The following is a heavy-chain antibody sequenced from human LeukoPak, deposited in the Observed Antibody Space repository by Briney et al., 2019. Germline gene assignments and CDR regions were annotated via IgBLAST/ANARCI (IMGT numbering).Heavy chain of an antibody. V-gene: IGHV3-9*01. J-gene: IGHJ3*02. Sequence: GGSLRLSCAASGFTFDDFAMHWVRQAPGKGLEWVSRISWNSGDIYYADSVKGRFTISRDNAKNSLFLQMNSLRAEDTALYYCVRENYGDYDAFDMWGQGTMVTVSS. CDR1: GFTFDDFA. CDR3: VRENYGDYDAFDM. D-gene: IGHD4-17*01. CDR2: ISWNSGDI.